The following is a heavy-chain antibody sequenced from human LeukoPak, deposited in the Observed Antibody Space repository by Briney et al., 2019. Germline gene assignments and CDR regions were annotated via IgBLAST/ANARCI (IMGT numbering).Heavy chain of an antibody. Sequence: GGSLRLSCAASGFTFSSYGMHWVRQAPGKGLEWVAVISYDGSNKYYADSVKGRFTISRDNSKNTLYLQMNSLRAEDTAVYYCAKDRNKWELLRAFDYWGQGTLVTVSS. D-gene: IGHD1-26*01. V-gene: IGHV3-30*18. J-gene: IGHJ4*02. CDR1: GFTFSSYG. CDR3: AKDRNKWELLRAFDY. CDR2: ISYDGSNK.